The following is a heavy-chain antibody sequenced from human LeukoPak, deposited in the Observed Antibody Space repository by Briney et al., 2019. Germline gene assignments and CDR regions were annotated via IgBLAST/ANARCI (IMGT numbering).Heavy chain of an antibody. Sequence: GASVKVSCKASGYTFTGYYMHWVRQAPGQGLEWMGWINPNSGGTNYAQKFQGRVTMTRDTSISTAYMELSRLRSDDTAVYYCARAWCDGGSCYSGDSIDYWGQGTLVTVSS. V-gene: IGHV1-2*02. CDR1: GYTFTGYY. J-gene: IGHJ4*02. CDR2: INPNSGGT. CDR3: ARAWCDGGSCYSGDSIDY. D-gene: IGHD2-15*01.